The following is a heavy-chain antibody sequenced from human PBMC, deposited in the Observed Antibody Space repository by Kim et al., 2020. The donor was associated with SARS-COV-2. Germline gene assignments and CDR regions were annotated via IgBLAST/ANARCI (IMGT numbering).Heavy chain of an antibody. CDR3: ARGYYYYGSGPGWFDP. CDR2: INHSGST. V-gene: IGHV4-34*01. J-gene: IGHJ5*02. D-gene: IGHD3-10*01. CDR1: GGSFSGYY. Sequence: SETLSLTCAVYGGSFSGYYWSWIRQPPGKGLEWIGEINHSGSTNYNPSLKSRATISVDTSKNQFSLKLSSVTAADTAVYYCARGYYYYGSGPGWFDPWGQGTLVTVSS.